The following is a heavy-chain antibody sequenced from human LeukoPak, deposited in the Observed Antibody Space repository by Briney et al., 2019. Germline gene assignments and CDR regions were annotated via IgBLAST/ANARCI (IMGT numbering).Heavy chain of an antibody. CDR1: GGSISSYY. D-gene: IGHD3-10*01. CDR3: ARDSGTTGEVKFDP. J-gene: IGHJ5*02. Sequence: SETLSLTCTVSGGSISSYYWSWIRQPAGKGLEWIGRIYGSGTITYNPSLKSRVTMSVDTAKNQVSLRLSSVTAADTAVYYCARDSGTTGEVKFDPWGQGSLVTVSS. V-gene: IGHV4-4*07. CDR2: IYGSGTI.